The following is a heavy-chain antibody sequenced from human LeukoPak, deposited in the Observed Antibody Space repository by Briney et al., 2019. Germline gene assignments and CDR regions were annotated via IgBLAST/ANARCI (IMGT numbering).Heavy chain of an antibody. CDR3: AGHVSFYSYGYHDWFDS. D-gene: IGHD5-18*01. CDR2: IYPGDSDT. J-gene: IGHJ5*01. V-gene: IGHV5-51*01. Sequence: PGESLKISCKGSGYSFTSYWIGWVRPTPAKGVEWVGIIYPGDSDTRYSPYFQGQVTISADKSLSTAYLQWSSLKASDTAMYYCAGHVSFYSYGYHDWFDSWGQGTLVTVSS. CDR1: GYSFTSYW.